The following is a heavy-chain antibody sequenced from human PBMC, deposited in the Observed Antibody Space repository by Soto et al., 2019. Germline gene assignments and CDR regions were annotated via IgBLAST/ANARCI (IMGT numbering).Heavy chain of an antibody. CDR3: ARARAFDY. J-gene: IGHJ4*02. CDR2: ISYDGSNK. V-gene: IGHV3-30-3*01. CDR1: GFTFSSYA. Sequence: GGSLRLSCAASGFTFSSYAMHWVRQAPGKGLEWVAVISYDGSNKYYADSVKGRFTISRDNSKNTLYLQMNSLRAEDTAVYYCARARAFDYWGQGTLVTVSS.